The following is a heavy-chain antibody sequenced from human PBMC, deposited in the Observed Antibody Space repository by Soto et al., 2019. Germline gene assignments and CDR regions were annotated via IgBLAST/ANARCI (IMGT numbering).Heavy chain of an antibody. Sequence: QVQLQESGPGLVKPSETLSLTCTVSGGSISSYYWSWIRQPPGKGLEWIGYIYYSGSTNYNPSLKSRVTISVDTSKNQFSLKLSSVTAADTAVYYCAREHDYGDYVGAFHIWGQGTMVTVSS. J-gene: IGHJ3*02. CDR2: IYYSGST. CDR3: AREHDYGDYVGAFHI. V-gene: IGHV4-59*01. CDR1: GGSISSYY. D-gene: IGHD4-17*01.